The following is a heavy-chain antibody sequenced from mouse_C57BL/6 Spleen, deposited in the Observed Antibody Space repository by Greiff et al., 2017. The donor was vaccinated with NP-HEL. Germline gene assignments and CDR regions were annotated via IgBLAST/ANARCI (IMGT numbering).Heavy chain of an antibody. CDR2: IYPGDGDT. V-gene: IGHV1-82*01. CDR1: GYAFSSSW. J-gene: IGHJ1*03. Sequence: QVQLKESGPELVKPGASVKISCKASGYAFSSSWMNWVKQRPGKGLEWIGRIYPGDGDTNYNGKFKGKATLTADKSSSTAYMQLSSLTSEDSAVYFCARASPPVWGTGTTVTVSS. CDR3: ARASPPV. D-gene: IGHD6-1*01.